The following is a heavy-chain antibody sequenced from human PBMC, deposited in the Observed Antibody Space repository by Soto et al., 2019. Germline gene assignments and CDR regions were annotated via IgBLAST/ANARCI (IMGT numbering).Heavy chain of an antibody. Sequence: GASVKVSCKASGGTFSSYAISWVRQAPGQGLEWMGGIIPIFGTANYAEKFQGRVTITADESTSTAYMELSSLRSEDTAVYYCASGGSGSYHYWGQGTLVTVSS. CDR2: IIPIFGTA. J-gene: IGHJ4*02. D-gene: IGHD3-10*01. V-gene: IGHV1-69*13. CDR1: GGTFSSYA. CDR3: ASGGSGSYHY.